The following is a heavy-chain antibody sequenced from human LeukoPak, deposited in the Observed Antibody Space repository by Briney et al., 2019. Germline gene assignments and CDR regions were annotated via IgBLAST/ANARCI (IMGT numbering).Heavy chain of an antibody. D-gene: IGHD5-12*01. V-gene: IGHV5-51*01. CDR3: ARHIVATMRYDAFDI. Sequence: GESLKISCKGSGYSFTSYWIGWVRQMPGKGLEWMGIIYPGDSGTRYSPSFQGQVTISADKSISTAYLQWSSLKASDTAMYYCARHIVATMRYDAFDIWGQGTMVTVSS. CDR2: IYPGDSGT. CDR1: GYSFTSYW. J-gene: IGHJ3*02.